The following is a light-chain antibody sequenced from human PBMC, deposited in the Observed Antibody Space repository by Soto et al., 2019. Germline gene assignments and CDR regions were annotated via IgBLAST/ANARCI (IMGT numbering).Light chain of an antibody. CDR2: EVS. CDR3: SSYTSSSTLE. V-gene: IGLV2-14*01. Sequence: QSALTQPASVSGSPGQSIPISCTGTSSDVGGYNYVSWYQQHPGKAPKLMIYEVSNRPSGVSNRFSGSKSGNTASLTISGLQAEDEADYYCSSYTSSSTLEFGGGTKVTVL. J-gene: IGLJ3*02. CDR1: SSDVGGYNY.